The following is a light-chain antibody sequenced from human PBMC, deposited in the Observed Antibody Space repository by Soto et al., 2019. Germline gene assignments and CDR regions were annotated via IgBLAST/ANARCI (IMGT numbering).Light chain of an antibody. J-gene: IGKJ1*01. Sequence: EILMTHSPATLSVSPGERATLSCRASQSVTSNLSWYQQKPGQAPRLLIYDASNRATGIPARFSGSGSGTEFTLTISSLQPDDFATYFCQQYNSYSWTFGQGTKVDI. CDR1: QSVTSN. V-gene: IGKV3D-15*01. CDR3: QQYNSYSWT. CDR2: DAS.